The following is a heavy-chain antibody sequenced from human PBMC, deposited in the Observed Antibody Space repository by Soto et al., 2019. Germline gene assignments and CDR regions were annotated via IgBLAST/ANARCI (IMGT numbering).Heavy chain of an antibody. J-gene: IGHJ4*02. D-gene: IGHD6-13*01. CDR3: ARTMAASGKAFDY. CDR2: IYPGDSDT. V-gene: IGHV5-51*01. Sequence: TGESLKISCQASGYSFISSWIGWVRQMPGKGLEWMGIIYPGDSDTRYSPSFQGQVTISADKSTSTAYLQWSSLKASDTATYYCARTMAASGKAFDYWGQGALVTVSS. CDR1: GYSFISSW.